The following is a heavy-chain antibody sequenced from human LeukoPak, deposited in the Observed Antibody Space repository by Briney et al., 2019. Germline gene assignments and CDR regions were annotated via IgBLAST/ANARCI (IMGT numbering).Heavy chain of an antibody. J-gene: IGHJ5*02. D-gene: IGHD3-10*01. Sequence: SETLSLTCTVSGGSISSYYWSWIRQPPGKGLEWIGYIYYSGSTNYNPSLKSRVTISVDTSKNQSSLKLSSVTAADTAVYYCARGGSYYYGSNWFDPWGQGSLVTVSS. V-gene: IGHV4-59*01. CDR3: ARGGSYYYGSNWFDP. CDR1: GGSISSYY. CDR2: IYYSGST.